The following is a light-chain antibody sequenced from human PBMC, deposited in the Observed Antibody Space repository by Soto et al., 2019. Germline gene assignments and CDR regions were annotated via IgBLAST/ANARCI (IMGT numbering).Light chain of an antibody. J-gene: IGKJ5*01. CDR1: QSLLHRNGFHY. CDR3: KQRHNGPIT. V-gene: IGKV2-28*01. CDR2: LGY. Sequence: GEPLYISCRSSQSLLHRNGFHYLDWYLQKPGQSQQLLIYLGYTRASGVHDRFSGSGSGTDFTLTIRGLEPADPAVYYCKQRHNGPITFGQGTRLEIK.